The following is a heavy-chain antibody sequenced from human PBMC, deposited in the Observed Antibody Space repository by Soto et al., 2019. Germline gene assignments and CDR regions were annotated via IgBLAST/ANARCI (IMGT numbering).Heavy chain of an antibody. CDR3: AKVVNGNYFDC. CDR2: ISASATST. D-gene: IGHD1-1*01. V-gene: IGHV3-23*01. J-gene: IGHJ4*02. Sequence: EVQLLESGGGLVQPGGSLRLSCAASGFTFNNYAMRWVRQAPGKGLEWVSGISASATSTYYADSVKGRFTISRDNSRNTLYLQMNSLRAEDTAIYYCAKVVNGNYFDCWGQGTLVTVSS. CDR1: GFTFNNYA.